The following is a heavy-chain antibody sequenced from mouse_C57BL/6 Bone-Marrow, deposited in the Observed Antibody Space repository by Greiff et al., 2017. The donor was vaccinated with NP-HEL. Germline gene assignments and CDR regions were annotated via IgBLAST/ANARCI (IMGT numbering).Heavy chain of an antibody. CDR2: ISGGGGNT. V-gene: IGHV5-9*01. CDR3: ARRCYYDGRRYFDY. D-gene: IGHD1-1*01. CDR1: GFTFSSYT. J-gene: IGHJ2*01. Sequence: DVMLVESGGGLVKPGGSLKLSCAASGFTFSSYTMSWVRQTPEKRLEWVATISGGGGNTYYPDSVKGRFTISRDNAKNTLYLQMRSLRSEDTALYYCARRCYYDGRRYFDYWGQGTTLTVSS.